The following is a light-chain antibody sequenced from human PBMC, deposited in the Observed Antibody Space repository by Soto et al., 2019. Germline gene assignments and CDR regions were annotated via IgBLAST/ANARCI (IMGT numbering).Light chain of an antibody. J-gene: IGLJ3*02. CDR2: TNG. V-gene: IGLV1-47*01. CDR3: AVWDDSLTGWV. Sequence: QSVLTQPPSASGTPGQSLTISSSGSSSNIGSHNVYWYQHVPGTAPKFLMHTNGQRPSGVPDRFSDSKSDTSASLAISGLRSDDEADYYCAVWDDSLTGWVFGGGTKVTVL. CDR1: SSNIGSHN.